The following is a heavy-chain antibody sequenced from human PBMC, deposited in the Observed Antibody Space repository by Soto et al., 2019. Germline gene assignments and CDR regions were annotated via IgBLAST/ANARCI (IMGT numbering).Heavy chain of an antibody. J-gene: IGHJ4*02. CDR1: GGSISSSNW. Sequence: QVQLQESGPGLVKPSGTLSLTCAVSGGSISSSNWWSWVRQPPGQGLEWIGEIYHSGSTNYNPSLKSQVTISVDKSKTQFSLKLSSVTAADTAVYYCARAAMGGSSWPFDYWGQGTLVTVSS. V-gene: IGHV4-4*02. D-gene: IGHD6-13*01. CDR2: IYHSGST. CDR3: ARAAMGGSSWPFDY.